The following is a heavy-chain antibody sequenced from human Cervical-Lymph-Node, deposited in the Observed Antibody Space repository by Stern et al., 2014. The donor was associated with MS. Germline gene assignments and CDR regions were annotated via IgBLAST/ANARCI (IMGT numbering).Heavy chain of an antibody. J-gene: IGHJ4*02. CDR3: ARSGTRVPRGY. D-gene: IGHD6-25*01. CDR1: GYTFTSYG. V-gene: IGHV1-18*04. CDR2: ISAYNGNT. Sequence: QVQLAQSGPEVKKPGASVKVSCKASGYTFTSYGIAWVRQAPGQGLEWMGWISAYNGNTNYDRKLQGRVTLTTNTTTSTAYMELRSLRSDDTAIYFCARSGTRVPRGYWGQGTLITVSS.